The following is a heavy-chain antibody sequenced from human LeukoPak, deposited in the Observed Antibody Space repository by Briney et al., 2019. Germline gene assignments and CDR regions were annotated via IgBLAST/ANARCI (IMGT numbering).Heavy chain of an antibody. CDR2: VNRDGSET. V-gene: IGHV3-7*01. CDR3: AREVGGTSSSFPDY. D-gene: IGHD6-6*01. J-gene: IGHJ4*02. Sequence: GGPLRLSCAASGFALSSHWMTWVRQVPGRGPEWVANVNRDGSETYYLDSVKGRFTISKDNAKNSLYLQMNTLTDEDTAVNYCAREVGGTSSSFPDYWGQGTLVTVSS. CDR1: GFALSSHW.